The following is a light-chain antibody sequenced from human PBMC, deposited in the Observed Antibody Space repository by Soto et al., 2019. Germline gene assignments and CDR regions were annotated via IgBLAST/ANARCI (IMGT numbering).Light chain of an antibody. Sequence: IQMTQSPSSLSSSLGDRVTITCQASQDISNYLNWYQQKPGKAPKLLIYDASNLETGVPSRFSGSGSGTDVTITISSLKTEDGATYYCQQSYSTPITFGQGTRLENK. J-gene: IGKJ5*01. CDR1: QDISNY. CDR3: QQSYSTPIT. CDR2: DAS. V-gene: IGKV1-33*01.